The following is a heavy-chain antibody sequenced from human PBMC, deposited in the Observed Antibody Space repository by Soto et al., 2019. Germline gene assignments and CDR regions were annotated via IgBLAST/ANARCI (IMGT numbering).Heavy chain of an antibody. CDR1: GVTFSNYA. D-gene: IGHD3-10*01. CDR3: AKHRSDYRSRAEAFWFDS. CDR2: LGGSGGTN. J-gene: IGHJ5*01. Sequence: AGSLRLSCTVSGVTFSNYAMNWVRQAPGQGLEWGSGLGGSGGTNYCADSVKGRFIISRDNSKDTLYLLMNSLRVGYAAVYDWAKHRSDYRSRAEAFWFDSWGQGALVTVSS. V-gene: IGHV3-23*01.